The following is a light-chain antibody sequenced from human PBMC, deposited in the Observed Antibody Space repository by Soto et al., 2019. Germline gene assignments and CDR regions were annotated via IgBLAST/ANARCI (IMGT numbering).Light chain of an antibody. CDR2: DVS. CDR1: SSDVGGYNS. J-gene: IGLJ1*01. V-gene: IGLV2-14*03. CDR3: CSYGSASTLYV. Sequence: QSALTQPASLSGSPGQSITISCTGTSSDVGGYNSVSWYQQHPGKAPKVIIFDVSSRPSGVSSRFSGSKSGNTASLTISGLQAEDEADYYCCSYGSASTLYVFGAGTKVTVL.